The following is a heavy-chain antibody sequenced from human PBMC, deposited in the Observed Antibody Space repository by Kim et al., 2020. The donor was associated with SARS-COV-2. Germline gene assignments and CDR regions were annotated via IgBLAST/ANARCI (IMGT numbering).Heavy chain of an antibody. Sequence: SETLSLTCTVSGGSISSSSYFWAWIRQPPGKGLEWIGSINYSGSTYYNPSLKSRVTISVDTSKNQFSLKLSSVAAADTAVYYCARRTSSWLDSLGQGTL. D-gene: IGHD6-13*01. V-gene: IGHV4-39*01. CDR1: GGSISSSSYF. CDR3: ARRTSSWLDS. J-gene: IGHJ4*02. CDR2: INYSGST.